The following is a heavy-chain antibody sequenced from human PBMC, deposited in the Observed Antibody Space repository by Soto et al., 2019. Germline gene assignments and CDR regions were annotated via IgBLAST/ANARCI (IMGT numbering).Heavy chain of an antibody. D-gene: IGHD3-16*01. V-gene: IGHV4-31*03. Sequence: QVQLQESGPGLVKPSQTLSLTCTVSGGSISSGGYYWSWIRQHPGKGLEWIGYIYYSGSTYYNPSRKSRVTISVDTSKNQFSLKLSSVTAADTAVYYCARDLGESQYYYYGMDVWGQGTTVTVSS. J-gene: IGHJ6*02. CDR1: GGSISSGGYY. CDR3: ARDLGESQYYYYGMDV. CDR2: IYYSGST.